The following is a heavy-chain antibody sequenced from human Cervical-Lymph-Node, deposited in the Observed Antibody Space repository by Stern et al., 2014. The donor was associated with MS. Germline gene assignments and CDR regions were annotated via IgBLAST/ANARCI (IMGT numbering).Heavy chain of an antibody. J-gene: IGHJ6*02. V-gene: IGHV1-2*02. CDR1: GYAFNSYY. CDR2: INPNSGGT. CDR3: ARGPNEHWGGHYHSNGLDV. D-gene: IGHD7-27*01. Sequence: VQLVDSGAEVKKPGASVTVSCTASGYAFNSYYLHWVRQAPGQGLEWMGWINPNSGGTAYAPRFHGRVSMTRDTSIITAYMELTGLTSDDTAVYYCARGPNEHWGGHYHSNGLDVWGLGTTVTVSS.